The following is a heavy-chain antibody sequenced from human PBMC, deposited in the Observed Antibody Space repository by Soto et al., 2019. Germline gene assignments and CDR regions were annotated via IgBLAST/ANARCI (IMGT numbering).Heavy chain of an antibody. CDR2: TSYDGSNK. Sequence: GGSLRLSCAASGFTFSSYGMHWVRQAPGKGLEWVAVTSYDGSNKYYADSVKGRFTISRDNSKNTLYLQMNSLRAEDTAVYYCAKDGRHLEYSSSLEYYFDYWGQGTLVTVSS. CDR1: GFTFSSYG. D-gene: IGHD6-6*01. J-gene: IGHJ4*02. V-gene: IGHV3-30*18. CDR3: AKDGRHLEYSSSLEYYFDY.